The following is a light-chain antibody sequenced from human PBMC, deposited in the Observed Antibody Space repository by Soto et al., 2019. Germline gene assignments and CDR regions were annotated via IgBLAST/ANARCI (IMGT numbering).Light chain of an antibody. CDR1: SSDVGGYNY. Sequence: QSFLTQPASVSGSPGQSITISCAGTSSDVGGYNYVSWYQQHPGKAPKLVIYEVSNRPSGVSNRFSGSKSGNTASLTISGLQAEDEADYYCSSYTSSTFYVFGTGTKVT. CDR3: SSYTSSTFYV. CDR2: EVS. J-gene: IGLJ1*01. V-gene: IGLV2-14*01.